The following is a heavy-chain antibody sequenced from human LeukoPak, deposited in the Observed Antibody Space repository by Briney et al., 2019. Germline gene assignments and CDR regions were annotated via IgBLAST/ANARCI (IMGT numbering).Heavy chain of an antibody. J-gene: IGHJ4*02. V-gene: IGHV3-21*01. Sequence: TGGSLRLSCAASGFTFSSYSMNWVRQAPGKGLELVSSISSSSSYIYYADSVKGRFTISRDNAKNSLYLQMNSLRAEDTAVYYCARGPEIFGVVIIQQYWGQGTLVTVSS. CDR3: ARGPEIFGVVIIQQY. CDR1: GFTFSSYS. D-gene: IGHD3-3*01. CDR2: ISSSSSYI.